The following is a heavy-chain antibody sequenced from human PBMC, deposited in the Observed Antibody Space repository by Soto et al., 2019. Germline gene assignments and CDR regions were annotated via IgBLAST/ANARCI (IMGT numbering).Heavy chain of an antibody. CDR1: GGSIGGSSDY. J-gene: IGHJ4*02. Sequence: PSETLSLTCTVSGGSIGGSSDYWGWIRQPPGQGLEWLGTIYSLGNTYYNPSLKSRVTISVDKSKSQLFLKLSSVTAPDTAVYYCARQIYDSSGYYYAYWGQGTLVTVSS. V-gene: IGHV4-39*01. CDR2: IYSLGNT. CDR3: ARQIYDSSGYYYAY. D-gene: IGHD3-22*01.